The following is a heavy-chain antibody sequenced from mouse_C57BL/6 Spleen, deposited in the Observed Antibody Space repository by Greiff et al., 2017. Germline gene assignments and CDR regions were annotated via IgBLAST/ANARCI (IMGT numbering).Heavy chain of an antibody. V-gene: IGHV12-3*01. CDR2: ITHSGET. CDR1: GFPITSGYY. Sequence: VKLVESGPGLVKPSQSLFLTCSITGFPITSGYYWIWIRQSPGKPLEWMGYITHSGETFYNPSLQSPISITRETSKNQFFLQLNSVTTEDTAMYYCAGVSRIYYAMDYWGQGTSVTVSS. J-gene: IGHJ4*01. CDR3: AGVSRIYYAMDY.